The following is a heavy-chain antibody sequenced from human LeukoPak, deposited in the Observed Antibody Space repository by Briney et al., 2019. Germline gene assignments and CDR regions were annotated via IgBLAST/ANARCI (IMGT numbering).Heavy chain of an antibody. Sequence: PGGSLRLSCAASGFTFSNYAMNWVRQAPGKGLEWVSGLSDDGFKTYYADSVKGRFTISRDNSKNTLYLQMNSLRAGDTAVYYCAKDGRYSGYGRWSDYWGQGALVTASS. V-gene: IGHV3-23*01. CDR2: LSDDGFKT. D-gene: IGHD5-12*01. CDR3: AKDGRYSGYGRWSDY. J-gene: IGHJ4*02. CDR1: GFTFSNYA.